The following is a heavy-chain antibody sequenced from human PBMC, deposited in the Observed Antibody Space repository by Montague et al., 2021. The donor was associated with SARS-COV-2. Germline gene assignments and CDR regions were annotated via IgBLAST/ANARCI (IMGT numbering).Heavy chain of an antibody. CDR1: GGSISSRTYY. Sequence: SETLSLTCIVSGGSISSRTYYWGWIRQPPGKGLEWIGSILYDGSTYYNPSLKSRVTISVDTSKNQFSLKLSSVTAADTAVYYCARGDGVVVAAPYIWGQGTIVTVSS. CDR2: ILYDGST. D-gene: IGHD2-15*01. J-gene: IGHJ3*02. CDR3: ARGDGVVVAAPYI. V-gene: IGHV4-39*07.